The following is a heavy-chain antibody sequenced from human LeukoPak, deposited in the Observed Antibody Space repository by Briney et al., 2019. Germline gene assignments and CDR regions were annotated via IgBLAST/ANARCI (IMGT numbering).Heavy chain of an antibody. CDR2: IYPGDSDT. Sequence: GESLKISCRGSGYSFTSYWIGWVRQMPGKRLEWMGIIYPGDSDTRYSPSFQGQITISADKSISTAYPQWSSLKASDTAMYYCASAQYSSSWVDYWGQRTLVTVSS. J-gene: IGHJ4*02. CDR1: GYSFTSYW. CDR3: ASAQYSSSWVDY. V-gene: IGHV5-51*01. D-gene: IGHD6-6*01.